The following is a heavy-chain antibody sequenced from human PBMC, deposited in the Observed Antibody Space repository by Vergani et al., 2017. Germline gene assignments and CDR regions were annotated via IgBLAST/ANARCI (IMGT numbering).Heavy chain of an antibody. D-gene: IGHD3-16*01. CDR3: VKDNDYDAYGPFDL. CDR2: IDRNYGVK. V-gene: IGHV3-9*01. CDR1: GFTFQAFA. Sequence: VEAGGGLVQPGGSLRLSCTASGFTFQAFAFHWVRQVSGRGLEWVSGIDRNYGVKNGNSFECRVSISRDNAKKAVFLQMNNLRHEDTALYFCVKDNDYDAYGPFDLWGRGTLVTVSS. J-gene: IGHJ2*01.